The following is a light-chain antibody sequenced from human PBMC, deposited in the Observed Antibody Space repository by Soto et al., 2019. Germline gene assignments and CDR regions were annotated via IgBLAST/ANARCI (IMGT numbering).Light chain of an antibody. Sequence: EIVLTQSPGTLSLSPGERATLSCRASPSVISTYLAWYQQKTGQAPRRLIYGASTRATGIPDRFSRSGSGTDFTLTISSLAPEEFAVYYWQHYRDSPGTFGQGTKVDIK. J-gene: IGKJ1*01. CDR2: GAS. V-gene: IGKV3-20*01. CDR3: QHYRDSPGT. CDR1: PSVISTY.